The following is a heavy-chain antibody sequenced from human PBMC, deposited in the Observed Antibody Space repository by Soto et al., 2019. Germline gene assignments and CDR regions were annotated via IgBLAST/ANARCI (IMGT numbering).Heavy chain of an antibody. Sequence: QVQLVQSGAEVKKPGASVKVSCKASGYTFTNYDFNWVRQATGQGLEWMGWINPNSGNTDYAQKFQGRVTMTRNTSISTAYMELSSLRSEDTAVYYCAKGEYSSGWYRAEYFQHWGQGTLVTVSS. D-gene: IGHD6-19*01. V-gene: IGHV1-8*01. J-gene: IGHJ1*01. CDR3: AKGEYSSGWYRAEYFQH. CDR1: GYTFTNYD. CDR2: INPNSGNT.